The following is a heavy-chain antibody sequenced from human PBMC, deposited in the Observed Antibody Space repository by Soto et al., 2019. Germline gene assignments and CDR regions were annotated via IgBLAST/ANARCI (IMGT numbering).Heavy chain of an antibody. CDR3: ARGPYYYDSSGYNDY. D-gene: IGHD3-22*01. CDR2: ISAYTGNT. Sequence: QVQLVQSGAEVKKPGASVKVSCKASGYTFTSYGISWVRQAPGQGLEWMGWISAYTGNTNYAQKLQGRGTMTTDTSTSTAYTELMGLRSDDTAVYYCARGPYYYDSSGYNDYWGHGTLVAVSS. CDR1: GYTFTSYG. J-gene: IGHJ4*01. V-gene: IGHV1-18*01.